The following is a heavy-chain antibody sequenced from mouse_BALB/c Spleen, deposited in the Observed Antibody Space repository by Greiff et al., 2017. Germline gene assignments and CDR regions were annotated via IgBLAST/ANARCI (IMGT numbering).Heavy chain of an antibody. CDR2: INPSTGYT. Sequence: VQLQQSGAELAKPGASVKMSCKASGYTFTSYWMHWVKQRPGQGLEWIGYINPSTGYTEYNQKFKDKATLTADKSSGTAYMQLSSLTSEDSAVYYCARSGYYFDYWGQGTTLTVSS. J-gene: IGHJ2*01. D-gene: IGHD3-1*01. V-gene: IGHV1-7*01. CDR3: ARSGYYFDY. CDR1: GYTFTSYW.